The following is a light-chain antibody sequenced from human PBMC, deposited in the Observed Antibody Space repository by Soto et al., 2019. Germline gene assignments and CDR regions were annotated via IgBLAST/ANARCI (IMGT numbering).Light chain of an antibody. J-gene: IGKJ1*01. CDR2: DAS. CDR3: QQYNNWPPWT. Sequence: EIVLTQSPATLSLSPGESATLSCRASQSVSTYLAWYQQKVGQAPRLLIYDASNRATGIPARFSGSGSGTDFTLTISSLEPEDFAVYYCQQYNNWPPWTFGQGTKVDIK. CDR1: QSVSTY. V-gene: IGKV3-11*01.